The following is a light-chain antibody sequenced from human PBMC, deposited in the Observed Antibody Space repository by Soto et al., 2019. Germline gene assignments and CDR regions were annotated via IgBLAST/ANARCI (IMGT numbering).Light chain of an antibody. J-gene: IGLJ1*01. CDR2: EVN. V-gene: IGLV2-14*01. CDR3: SSYTSSSTYV. Sequence: ALTQPASVSGSPGQSITISCTGSSSDVGGYKYVSWYQQHPGKAPKVMIYEVNNRPSGVSSRFSGSKSGNTASLTISGLQAEDEADYYCSSYTSSSTYVFGTGTKVTVL. CDR1: SSDVGGYKY.